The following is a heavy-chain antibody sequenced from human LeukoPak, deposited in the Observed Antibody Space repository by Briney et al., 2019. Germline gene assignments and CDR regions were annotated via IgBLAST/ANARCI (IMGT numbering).Heavy chain of an antibody. CDR3: ARGPSAYPKCFDY. J-gene: IGHJ4*02. CDR2: IWYDGSNK. CDR1: GFNFSSFV. Sequence: GRSLRLSCAASGFNFSSFVMHWVRQAPGKGLEWVAVIWYDGSNKYYADSVKGRFTISRDNSKNTLYPQMNSLRAEDTAVYYCARGPSAYPKCFDYWGQGTLVTVSS. D-gene: IGHD5-12*01. V-gene: IGHV3-33*01.